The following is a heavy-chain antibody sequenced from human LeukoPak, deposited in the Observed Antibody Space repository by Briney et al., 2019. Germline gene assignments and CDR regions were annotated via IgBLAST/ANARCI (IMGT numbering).Heavy chain of an antibody. CDR1: GGSISSYY. D-gene: IGHD6-19*01. J-gene: IGHJ5*02. CDR2: IYYSGST. V-gene: IGHV4-59*08. Sequence: KASETLSLTCTVSGGSISSYYWSWIRQPPGKGLEWIGYIYYSGSTNYNPSLKSRVTISVDTSKNQFSLKQSSVTAADTAVYYCAGVTAVADLGWFDPWGQGTLVTVSS. CDR3: AGVTAVADLGWFDP.